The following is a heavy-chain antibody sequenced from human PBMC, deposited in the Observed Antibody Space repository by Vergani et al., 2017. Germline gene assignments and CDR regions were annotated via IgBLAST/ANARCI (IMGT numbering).Heavy chain of an antibody. CDR1: GGSISSYY. Sequence: QVQLQESGPGLVKPSETLSLTCTVSGGSISSYYWSWIRQPPGKGLEWIGYINYSGSTNYNPSLKSRVTISVDTSKNQFSLKLSSVTAADTAVYYCARVTDYYYGMDVWGQGTTVTVSS. CDR3: ARVTDYYYGMDV. CDR2: INYSGST. V-gene: IGHV4-59*01. J-gene: IGHJ6*02.